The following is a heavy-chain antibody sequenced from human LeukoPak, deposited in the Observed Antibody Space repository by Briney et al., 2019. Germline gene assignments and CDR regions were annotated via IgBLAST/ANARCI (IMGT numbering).Heavy chain of an antibody. Sequence: SKTLSLTCAVYGGSFSGYYWSWIRQPPGKGLEWIGEINHSGSTNYNPSLKSRVTISVHTSKNLFSLKLSSVTAADTAGYYCARGSGSAWGQGTLVTVSS. CDR2: INHSGST. CDR1: GGSFSGYY. J-gene: IGHJ4*02. CDR3: ARGSGSA. V-gene: IGHV4-34*01. D-gene: IGHD3-10*01.